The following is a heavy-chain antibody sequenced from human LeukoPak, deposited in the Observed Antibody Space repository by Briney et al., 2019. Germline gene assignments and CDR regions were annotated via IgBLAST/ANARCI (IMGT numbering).Heavy chain of an antibody. CDR1: GFTFGSYW. J-gene: IGHJ4*02. CDR2: IKQDGSEK. CDR3: AREVDTEDY. Sequence: GGSLRLSCAASGFTFGSYWMSWVRQAPGKGLEWVANIKQDGSEKYYVDSVKGRFTISRDNAKNSLYLQMNSLRAEDTAVYYCAREVDTEDYWGQGTLVTASS. D-gene: IGHD5-18*01. V-gene: IGHV3-7*01.